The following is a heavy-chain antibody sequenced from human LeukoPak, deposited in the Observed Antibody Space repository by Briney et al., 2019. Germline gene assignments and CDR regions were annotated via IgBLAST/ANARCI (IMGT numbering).Heavy chain of an antibody. V-gene: IGHV4-59*08. CDR1: GGSISPYY. CDR2: ISYGGTT. D-gene: IGHD3-22*01. J-gene: IGHJ4*02. Sequence: SETLSLTCTVSGGSISPYYWSWIRQPPGKGLEWIGYISYGGTTNYNPSLKSRLTILLDTSKNQFSLKLSSVTAADTAVYYCARTTYYYDSSGYSGDYWGQGTLVTVSS. CDR3: ARTTYYYDSSGYSGDY.